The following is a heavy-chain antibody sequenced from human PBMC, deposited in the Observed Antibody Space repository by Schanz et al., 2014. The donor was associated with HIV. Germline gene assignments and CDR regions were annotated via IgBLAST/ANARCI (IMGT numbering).Heavy chain of an antibody. CDR3: TRGRFLERGGMDV. CDR2: ISYDGTNK. Sequence: QEQLVESGGGVVQPGRSLRLSCAASGFTYRNYGMHWVRQAPGKGLEWVAVISYDGTNKYYADSVKGRFMISRDNSNNTLYLQMNSLRAEDTAVYFCTRGRFLERGGMDVWGQGTAVTVSS. D-gene: IGHD3-3*01. V-gene: IGHV3-33*05. J-gene: IGHJ6*02. CDR1: GFTYRNYG.